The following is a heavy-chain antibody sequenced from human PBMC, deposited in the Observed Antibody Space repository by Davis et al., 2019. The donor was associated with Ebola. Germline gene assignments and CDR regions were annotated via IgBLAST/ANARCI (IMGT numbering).Heavy chain of an antibody. V-gene: IGHV3-23*01. Sequence: PGGSLRLSCAASGFTFSSYAMSWVRQAPGKGLEWVSAISGSGGSTYYADSVKGRFTISRDNSKNTLYLQMNSLRAEDTAVYYCVGDSSGYYPNYYYYYMDVWGKGTTVTVSS. CDR1: GFTFSSYA. D-gene: IGHD3-22*01. CDR3: VGDSSGYYPNYYYYYMDV. J-gene: IGHJ6*03. CDR2: ISGSGGST.